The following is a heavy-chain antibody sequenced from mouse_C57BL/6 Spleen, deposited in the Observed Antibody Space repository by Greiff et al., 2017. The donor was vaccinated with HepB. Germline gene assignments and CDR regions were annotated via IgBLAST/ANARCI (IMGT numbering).Heavy chain of an antibody. CDR2: IYPGSGNT. CDR1: GYSFTSYY. D-gene: IGHD1-1*01. Sequence: QVQLQQSGPELVKPGASVKISCKASGYSFTSYYIHWVKQRPGQGLEWIGWIYPGSGNTKYNEKFKGKATLTADTSSSTAYMQLSSLTSEDSAVYYCARATTVVAKDAMDYWGQGTSVTVSS. V-gene: IGHV1-66*01. J-gene: IGHJ4*01. CDR3: ARATTVVAKDAMDY.